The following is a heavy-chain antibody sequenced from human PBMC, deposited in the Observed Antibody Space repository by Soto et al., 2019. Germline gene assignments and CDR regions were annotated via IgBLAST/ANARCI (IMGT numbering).Heavy chain of an antibody. J-gene: IGHJ6*02. CDR2: ISYDGSNK. V-gene: IGHV3-30-3*01. CDR3: ARVVCSSTSCYPYYYYGMDV. CDR1: GFTFSSYA. Sequence: QVQLVESGGGVVQPGRSLRLSCAASGFTFSSYAMHWVRQAPGKGLEWVAVISYDGSNKYYADSVKDRFTISRDNSKNTLYLQMNSLRAEDTAVYYCARVVCSSTSCYPYYYYGMDVWGQGTTVTVSS. D-gene: IGHD2-2*01.